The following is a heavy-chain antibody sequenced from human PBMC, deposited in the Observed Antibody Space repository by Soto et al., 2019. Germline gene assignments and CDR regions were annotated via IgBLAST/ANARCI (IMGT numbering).Heavy chain of an antibody. CDR3: GKGRSAVYSCLYGLGV. Sequence: PGVSLRLSCAASGFKFRASGMHWVRQAPVKELKWVAVISNDGSTKYYADSVKGRLSISRDNSENTLYLQMNSLRPEDTAVYYCGKGRSAVYSCLYGLGVWGQGTTVAVSS. CDR1: GFKFRASG. V-gene: IGHV3-30*18. D-gene: IGHD3-16*01. CDR2: ISNDGSTK. J-gene: IGHJ6*01.